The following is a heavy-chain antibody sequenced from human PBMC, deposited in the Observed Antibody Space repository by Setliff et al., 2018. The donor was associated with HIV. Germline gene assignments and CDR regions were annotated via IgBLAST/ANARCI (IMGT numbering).Heavy chain of an antibody. CDR1: GGSFSGYY. CDR2: TNHSGST. J-gene: IGHJ1*01. D-gene: IGHD6-13*01. CDR3: ASYSSSWTSFQH. Sequence: LSLTCAVYGGSFSGYYWSWIRQPPGKGLEWIGETNHSGSTNYNPSLKSRVTISVDTSKNQFSLKLSSVTAADTALYYCASYSSSWTSFQHWGQGTLVTVSS. V-gene: IGHV4-34*01.